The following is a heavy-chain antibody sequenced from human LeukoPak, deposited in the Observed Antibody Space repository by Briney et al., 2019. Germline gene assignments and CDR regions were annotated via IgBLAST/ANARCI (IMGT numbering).Heavy chain of an antibody. V-gene: IGHV3-15*01. J-gene: IGHJ4*02. D-gene: IGHD6-19*01. CDR1: GFTFSNAW. CDR3: TTDRVVRFFTRGWYPTFDY. CDR2: IKSKTDGGTT. Sequence: PGGSLRLSCAASGFTFSNAWMSWVRQAPGKGLEWVGRIKSKTDGGTTDYAAPVKGRFTISRDDSKNTLYLQMNSLKTEDTAVYYCTTDRVVRFFTRGWYPTFDYGGQGTLVTVS.